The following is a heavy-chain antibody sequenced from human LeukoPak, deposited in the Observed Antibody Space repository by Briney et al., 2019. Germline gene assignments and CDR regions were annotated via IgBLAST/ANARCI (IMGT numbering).Heavy chain of an antibody. V-gene: IGHV3-21*01. CDR2: ISSSSNYI. CDR3: AAHRDDFLTGYFDY. D-gene: IGHD3-9*01. CDR1: GLXFSNYN. Sequence: GGSLRLSCAASGLXFSNYNINWVRQAPGKGLEWVSSISSSSNYIYYADSVKGRFTISRDNARNSLYLQMNSLRAEDTAMYYCAAHRDDFLTGYFDYWGQGTLVTVSS. J-gene: IGHJ4*02.